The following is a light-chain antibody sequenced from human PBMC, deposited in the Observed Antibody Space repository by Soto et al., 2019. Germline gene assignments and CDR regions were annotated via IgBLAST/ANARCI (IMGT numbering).Light chain of an antibody. Sequence: IVMTQSPATLSVSPGERATFSCRASQNIYSNIAWYQQRPGQAPRLLIYGGSSRATGIPVRFSGSGSETDFTLTITRLEPEDFAMYYCQQYSSSRTFGQGTKVDIK. CDR1: QNIYSN. CDR2: GGS. J-gene: IGKJ1*01. CDR3: QQYSSSRT. V-gene: IGKV3-20*01.